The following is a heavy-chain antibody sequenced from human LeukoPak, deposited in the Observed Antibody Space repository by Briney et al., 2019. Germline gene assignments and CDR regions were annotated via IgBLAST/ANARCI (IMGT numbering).Heavy chain of an antibody. D-gene: IGHD2-15*01. CDR2: IYYSGST. CDR3: ARRRRVDCSGGSCYSVRGAFDI. Sequence: SETLSLTCTVSGGSISSSSYYWGWIRQPPGKGLEWIGSIYYSGSTYYNPSLKSRVTISVGTSKNQFSLKLSSVTAADTAVYYCARRRRVDCSGGSCYSVRGAFDIWGQGTMVTVSS. CDR1: GGSISSSSYY. J-gene: IGHJ3*02. V-gene: IGHV4-39*01.